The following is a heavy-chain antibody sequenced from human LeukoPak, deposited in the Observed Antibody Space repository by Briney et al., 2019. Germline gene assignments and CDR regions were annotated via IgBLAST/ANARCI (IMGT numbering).Heavy chain of an antibody. CDR1: GYTFTVYY. D-gene: IGHD5-18*01. CDR2: INPNSGGT. CDR3: ARGRIQLWSKPFDY. J-gene: IGHJ4*02. V-gene: IGHV1-2*02. Sequence: ASVKVSFKASGYTFTVYYMHWVRQAPGQGREWMGWINPNSGGTNYAQKFQGRVTMTRDTSISTAYMELSRLRSDDTAVYYCARGRIQLWSKPFDYWGQGTLVTVSS.